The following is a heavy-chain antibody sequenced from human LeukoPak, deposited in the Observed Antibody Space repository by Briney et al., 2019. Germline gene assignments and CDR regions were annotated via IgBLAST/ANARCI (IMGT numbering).Heavy chain of an antibody. CDR3: ARGGVVVVPAAKRYFQH. CDR1: GGSFSGYY. J-gene: IGHJ1*01. D-gene: IGHD2-2*01. CDR2: INHSGST. Sequence: SETLSLTCAVYGGSFSGYYWSWIRQPPGKGLEWIGEINHSGSTNYNPSLKSRVTISVDTSKNQFSLKLSSVTAAATAVYYCARGGVVVVPAAKRYFQHWGQGTLVTVSS. V-gene: IGHV4-34*01.